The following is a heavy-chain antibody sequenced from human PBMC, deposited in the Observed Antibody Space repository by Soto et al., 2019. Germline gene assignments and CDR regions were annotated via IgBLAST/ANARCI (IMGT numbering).Heavy chain of an antibody. CDR1: GLSLSTTGVG. J-gene: IGHJ6*02. V-gene: IGHV2-5*02. D-gene: IGHD2-21*02. Sequence: QITLKESGPTLVKPTQTLTLTCTFSGLSLSTTGVGVGWIRQPPGNAPEWLALIFWDGDKRYIPPLQSRITIPKDTSKNQVVFTTTNMDPVDTATYYCVQSRCGGDFLQHYSSHSYYGLDVWGQGTTVTVSS. CDR3: VQSRCGGDFLQHYSSHSYYGLDV. CDR2: IFWDGDK.